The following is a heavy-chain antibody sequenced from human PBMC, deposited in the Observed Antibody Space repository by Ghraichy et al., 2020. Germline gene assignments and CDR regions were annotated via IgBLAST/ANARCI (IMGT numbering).Heavy chain of an antibody. CDR2: IIPIFGTA. Sequence: SVKVSCKASGGTFSSYAISWVRQAPGQGLEWMGGIIPIFGTANYAQKFQGRVTITTDESTSTAYMELSSLRSEDTAVYYCARGRGIVGATLRLDYWGQGTLVTVSS. CDR3: ARGRGIVGATLRLDY. J-gene: IGHJ4*02. D-gene: IGHD1-26*01. V-gene: IGHV1-69*05. CDR1: GGTFSSYA.